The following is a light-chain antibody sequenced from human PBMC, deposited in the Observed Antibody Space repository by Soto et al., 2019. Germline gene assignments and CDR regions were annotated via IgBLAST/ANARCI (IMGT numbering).Light chain of an antibody. V-gene: IGLV2-8*01. CDR2: EVT. CDR1: SSDVGGYDY. Sequence: QSVLTQPPSASGSPGRSVTISCTGTSSDVGGYDYVSWFQQHPGKAPKLIIYEVTKRPSGVPDRFSASKSGNTASLTVSGRQAEAEADYYCSSFVAGNNYWVFGGGTKLTVL. CDR3: SSFVAGNNYWV. J-gene: IGLJ3*02.